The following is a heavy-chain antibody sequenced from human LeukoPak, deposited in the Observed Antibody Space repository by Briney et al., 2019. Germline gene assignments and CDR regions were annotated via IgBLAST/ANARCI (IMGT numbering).Heavy chain of an antibody. CDR2: ISGSGDST. CDR1: GFTFSSYA. Sequence: GGSLRLFCAASGFTFSSYAMSWVRPAPGKGLEWVSAISGSGDSTYYGDSVKGRFTISRDNSKNTLYLQMNSLRAEDTAVYYCARAGTTLSRAFDIWGQGTMVTVSS. V-gene: IGHV3-23*01. D-gene: IGHD1-7*01. J-gene: IGHJ3*02. CDR3: ARAGTTLSRAFDI.